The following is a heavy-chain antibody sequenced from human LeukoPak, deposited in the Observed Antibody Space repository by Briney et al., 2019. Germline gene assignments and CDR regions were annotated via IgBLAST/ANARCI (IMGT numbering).Heavy chain of an antibody. CDR3: ARGKSLDY. J-gene: IGHJ4*02. CDR1: GGSIRSYY. CDR2: IYYSGST. V-gene: IGHV4-59*01. Sequence: PSETLSLTCTVSGGSIRSYYWSWIRQPPGKGLEWIGYIYYSGSTSYNPSLKSRVTISVDASKNQFSLKLSSVTTADTAVYYCARGKSLDYWGQGTLVTVSS.